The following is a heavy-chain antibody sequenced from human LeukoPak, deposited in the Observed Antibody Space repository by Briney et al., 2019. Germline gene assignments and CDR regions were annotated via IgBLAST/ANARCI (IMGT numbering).Heavy chain of an antibody. CDR3: ARDGTGGVNYFGAGSYDS. D-gene: IGHD3-10*01. CDR1: GFTFSSYA. V-gene: IGHV3-23*01. Sequence: GGSLRLSCAASGFTFSSYAMSWVRQAPGKGLEWVSAISGSGGSTYYTDSVKGRFTISRDNGKNSLYLQMNSLEVEDTAMYYCARDGTGGVNYFGAGSYDSWGQGTLVVVSS. J-gene: IGHJ4*02. CDR2: ISGSGGST.